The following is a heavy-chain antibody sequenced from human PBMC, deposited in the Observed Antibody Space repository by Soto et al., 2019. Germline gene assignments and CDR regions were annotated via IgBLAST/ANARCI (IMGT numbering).Heavy chain of an antibody. CDR2: ISSSSSYI. CDR1: GFTFSSYS. Sequence: GGSLRLSCAASGFTFSSYSMNWVRQAPGKGLEWVSSISSSSSYIYYADSVKGRFTISRDNAKNSLYLQMNSLRAEDTAVYYCARRVDCISTSCYAFPSNYYYYGMDVWGQGTTVTVSS. D-gene: IGHD2-2*01. CDR3: ARRVDCISTSCYAFPSNYYYYGMDV. J-gene: IGHJ6*02. V-gene: IGHV3-21*01.